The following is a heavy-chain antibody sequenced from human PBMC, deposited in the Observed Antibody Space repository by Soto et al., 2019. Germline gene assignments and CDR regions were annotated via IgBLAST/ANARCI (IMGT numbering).Heavy chain of an antibody. D-gene: IGHD2-15*01. V-gene: IGHV4-59*13. CDR2: LSYGVSP. Sequence: QGLLQESGPRLVKASESLSLTCTVSGGPISSYSWSWIRQTPGKGLEWIGYLSYGVSPNYNPSLESRVTITINTTATQFSLKLKSLTAADTAVYYCARGFWATGGGNYYYSMDVWGQGTTVRVS. CDR3: ARGFWATGGGNYYYSMDV. CDR1: GGPISSYS. J-gene: IGHJ6*02.